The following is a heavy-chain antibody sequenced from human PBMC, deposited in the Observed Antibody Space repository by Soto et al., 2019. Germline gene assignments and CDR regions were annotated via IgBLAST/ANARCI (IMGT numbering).Heavy chain of an antibody. J-gene: IGHJ6*03. D-gene: IGHD6-13*01. V-gene: IGHV1-69*02. CDR2: IIPILGIA. CDR3: AGATGIAAAGRSYYMDV. CDR1: GGTFSSYT. Sequence: GASVKVSCKASGGTFSSYTISWVRQAPGQGLEWMGRIIPILGIANYAQKFQGRVTITADKSTSTAYMELSSLRSEDTAVYYCAGATGIAAAGRSYYMDVWGKGTTVTVSS.